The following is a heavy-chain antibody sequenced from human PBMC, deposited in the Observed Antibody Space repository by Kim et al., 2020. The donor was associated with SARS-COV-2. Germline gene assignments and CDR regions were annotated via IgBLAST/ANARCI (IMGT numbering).Heavy chain of an antibody. CDR2: T. J-gene: IGHJ4*02. V-gene: IGHV3-66*01. D-gene: IGHD2-2*01. Sequence: TSYADPVKGRFTISRDNPKNTLYLKMNSLRAEDTAVYYCARGMTEYHFDCWGQGTLVTVSS. CDR3: ARGMTEYHFDC.